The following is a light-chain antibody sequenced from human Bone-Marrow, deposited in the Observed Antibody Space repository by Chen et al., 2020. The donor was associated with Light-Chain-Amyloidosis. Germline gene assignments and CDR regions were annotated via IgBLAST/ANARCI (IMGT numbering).Light chain of an antibody. CDR1: SFDY. V-gene: IGLV2-8*01. CDR3: GSYAGTNNWI. J-gene: IGLJ2*01. CDR2: EFT. Sequence: QTALTPPPSASGSPGHSVTISCTGFSFDYVSWYQQHPGKAPKLLIYEFTKRPSGVPARFSGTRSGTTASLTVSGLQAEDEADYHCGSYAGTNNWIFGGGTKLTVL.